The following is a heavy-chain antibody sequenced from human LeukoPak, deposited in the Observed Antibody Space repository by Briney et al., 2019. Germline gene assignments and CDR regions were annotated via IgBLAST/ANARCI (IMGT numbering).Heavy chain of an antibody. V-gene: IGHV1-46*01. D-gene: IGHD1-14*01. Sequence: ASVKVSCKAFGYTFTKEAISWVRQAPGQGLEWMGIINPSGGSTSYAQKFQGRVTMTRDTSTSTVYMELSSLRSEDTAVYYCARSSGRSPNRDYMDVWGKGTTVTISS. J-gene: IGHJ6*03. CDR1: GYTFTKEA. CDR2: INPSGGST. CDR3: ARSSGRSPNRDYMDV.